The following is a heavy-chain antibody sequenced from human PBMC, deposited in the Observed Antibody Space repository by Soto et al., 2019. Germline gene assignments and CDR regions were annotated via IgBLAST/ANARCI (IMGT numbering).Heavy chain of an antibody. D-gene: IGHD1-1*01. J-gene: IGHJ4*02. Sequence: EVQLLESGGGLVQPGGSLRLSCAASGFSIGGYAMNWVRQAPEKGLEWVSAISGSAGTTYYADSVTGRFTVSRDNSKNTLYLQLNSLRANDTAVYYCANYFGPGLGRFDYWGPGTLVTVSS. V-gene: IGHV3-23*01. CDR3: ANYFGPGLGRFDY. CDR2: ISGSAGTT. CDR1: GFSIGGYA.